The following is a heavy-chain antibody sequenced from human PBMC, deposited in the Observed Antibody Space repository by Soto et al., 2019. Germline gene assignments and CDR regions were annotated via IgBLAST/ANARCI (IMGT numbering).Heavy chain of an antibody. V-gene: IGHV1-69*02. J-gene: IGHJ4*02. CDR1: GNTLNTDT. D-gene: IGHD3-22*01. CDR3: AIGRTGSNGYYWD. Sequence: QVQLVQSGAEVKKPGSSVKVSCKPSGNTLNTDTITWLRQAPGQGLEWMGRIIPVIGVGTYAQKFQDRVTITADKAPTTVYMEVTSLTSEDTATYYCAIGRTGSNGYYWDWGQGTQVTVS. CDR2: IIPVIGVG.